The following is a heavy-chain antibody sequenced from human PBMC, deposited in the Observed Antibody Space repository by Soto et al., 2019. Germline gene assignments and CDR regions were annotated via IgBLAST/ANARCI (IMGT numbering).Heavy chain of an antibody. Sequence: SDTLSLTCTVSGGSINNHYWSWIRQPPGKGLEWVGHIYYSGSASYNPSLKSRLTISVDTSKNQFSLKLSSVTAADTAVYYCARVSIKGSWDFDYWGQGTLVTVSS. J-gene: IGHJ4*02. CDR2: IYYSGSA. CDR3: ARVSIKGSWDFDY. V-gene: IGHV4-59*11. D-gene: IGHD7-27*01. CDR1: GGSINNHY.